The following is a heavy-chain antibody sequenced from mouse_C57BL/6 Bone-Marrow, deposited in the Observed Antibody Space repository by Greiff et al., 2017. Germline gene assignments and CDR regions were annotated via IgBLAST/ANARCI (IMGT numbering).Heavy chain of an antibody. CDR2: IWGGGST. J-gene: IGHJ3*01. CDR3: AKGDDNAFAY. D-gene: IGHD2-4*01. Sequence: VQLQESGPGLVAPSQSLSITCTVSGFSLTSYGVDWVRQPPGKGLEWLGVIWGGGSTNYNSAPMSRLSISKDNSKSQVFLKMNSLTTDDTAMYYCAKGDDNAFAYWGQGTLVTVSA. V-gene: IGHV2-9*01. CDR1: GFSLTSYG.